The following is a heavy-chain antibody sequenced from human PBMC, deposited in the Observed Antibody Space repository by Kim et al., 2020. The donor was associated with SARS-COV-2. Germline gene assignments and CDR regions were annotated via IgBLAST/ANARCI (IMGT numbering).Heavy chain of an antibody. Sequence: SETLSLTCTVSGGSISSGGYYWSWIRQHPGKGLEWIGYIYYSGSTYYTPSLKSRVTISVDTSKNQFSLKLSSVTAADTAVYYCARTYGSGSWDLTWFDPWGQGTLVTVSS. CDR3: ARTYGSGSWDLTWFDP. J-gene: IGHJ5*02. CDR2: IYYSGST. D-gene: IGHD3-10*01. CDR1: GGSISSGGYY. V-gene: IGHV4-31*03.